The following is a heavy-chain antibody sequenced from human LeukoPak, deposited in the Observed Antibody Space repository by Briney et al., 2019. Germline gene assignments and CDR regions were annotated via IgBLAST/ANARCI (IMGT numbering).Heavy chain of an antibody. CDR2: IYKSGST. CDR3: ARGFYGAGSHFDY. J-gene: IGHJ4*02. Sequence: SETLSLTCTVSGGSISNDYWSWIRQPAGKGLEWIGRIYKSGSTNYNPSLKSRVTMSVDTSENQFSLKLSSVTAADTAVYYCARGFYGAGSHFDYWGQGTLVTVSS. D-gene: IGHD3-10*01. CDR1: GGSISNDY. V-gene: IGHV4-4*07.